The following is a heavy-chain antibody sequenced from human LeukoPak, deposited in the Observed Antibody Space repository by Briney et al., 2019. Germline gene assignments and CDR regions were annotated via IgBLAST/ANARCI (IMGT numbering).Heavy chain of an antibody. J-gene: IGHJ4*02. CDR3: AKIAETSGIYGQGYDY. V-gene: IGHV3-23*01. Sequence: PGESLRLSCGASGFTFGTYWMHWVRQAPGKRLEWVSGISGSGDNTHNADFVKGRFTISRDNSKNTLYLQMNSLRAEDTAVYYCAKIAETSGIYGQGYDYWGQGTLVTVSS. D-gene: IGHD1-26*01. CDR1: GFTFGTYW. CDR2: ISGSGDNT.